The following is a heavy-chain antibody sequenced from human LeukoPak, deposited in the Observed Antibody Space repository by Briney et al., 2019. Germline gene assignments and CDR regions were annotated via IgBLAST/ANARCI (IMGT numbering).Heavy chain of an antibody. V-gene: IGHV3-30*04. J-gene: IGHJ3*02. CDR1: GFTFSRYP. D-gene: IGHD6-19*01. CDR2: ISDDGRGT. Sequence: GGSLRLSCEASGFTFSRYPMHWVRQAPGKGLEWVAGISDDGRGTYYADSVKGRFTISRDNSKNSLYLQLNSLRPEDTAMYFCAKEDHSSGRAGTFDIWGQGTMVTVSP. CDR3: AKEDHSSGRAGTFDI.